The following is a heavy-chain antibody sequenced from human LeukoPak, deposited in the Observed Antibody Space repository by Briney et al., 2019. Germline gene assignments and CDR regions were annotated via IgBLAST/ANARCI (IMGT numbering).Heavy chain of an antibody. CDR1: GFTFSSYG. V-gene: IGHV3-33*01. CDR2: IWFDGSYK. J-gene: IGHJ6*02. CDR3: ARDPSGGSYYYGMDV. Sequence: QAGGSLRLSCAASGFTFSSYGMHWVRQAPGNGLEWVAVIWFDGSYKYYADSVKGRFTISRDNSKNTLYLQMSSLRVEDTALYFCARDPSGGSYYYGMDVWGQGTTVTVSS. D-gene: IGHD2-15*01.